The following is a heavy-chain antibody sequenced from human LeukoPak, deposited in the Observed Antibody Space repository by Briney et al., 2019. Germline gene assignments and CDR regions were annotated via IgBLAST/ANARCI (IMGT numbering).Heavy chain of an antibody. J-gene: IGHJ6*02. V-gene: IGHV3-11*04. D-gene: IGHD4-17*01. Sequence: GGSLRLSCAASGFTFSDYYMGWIRQAPGKGLEWVSSISNSGSFEFYADSVKGRFTVSRDNAKHSLYLQMNGLRAEDTAVYYCARGHYGDTYGMDVWGQGTAVTVSS. CDR1: GFTFSDYY. CDR2: ISNSGSFE. CDR3: ARGHYGDTYGMDV.